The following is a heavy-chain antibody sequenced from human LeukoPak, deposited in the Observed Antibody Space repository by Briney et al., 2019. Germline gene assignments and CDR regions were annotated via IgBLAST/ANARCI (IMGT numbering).Heavy chain of an antibody. V-gene: IGHV3-21*01. Sequence: GGSLRLSCAASGFSFSSYSMNWVRQAPGKGLEWVSFISRSSDYIYYADSMKGRFTISRDNAKNSLYLQMNSLRAEDTAVYYCAKEQLALTSFDYWGQGTLVTVSS. J-gene: IGHJ4*02. D-gene: IGHD6-6*01. CDR3: AKEQLALTSFDY. CDR2: ISRSSDYI. CDR1: GFSFSSYS.